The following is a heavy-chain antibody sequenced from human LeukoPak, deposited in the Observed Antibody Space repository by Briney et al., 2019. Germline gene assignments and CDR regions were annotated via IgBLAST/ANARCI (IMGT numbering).Heavy chain of an antibody. V-gene: IGHV1-46*01. CDR2: INPSGGST. CDR3: AREGADIVLMVYAIHSNWLDP. Sequence: ASVKVSCKASGYTFTSYYMHWVRQAPGQGLEWMGIINPSGGSTSYAQKFQGRVTMTRDTSTSTVYMELSSLRSEDTAVYYCAREGADIVLMVYAIHSNWLDPWGQGTLVTVSS. CDR1: GYTFTSYY. J-gene: IGHJ5*02. D-gene: IGHD2-8*01.